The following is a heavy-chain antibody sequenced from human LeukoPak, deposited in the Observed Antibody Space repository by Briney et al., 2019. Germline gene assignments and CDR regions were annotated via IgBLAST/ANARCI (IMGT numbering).Heavy chain of an antibody. CDR1: GYSFTSYN. CDR3: ARVRDGYNDAYDI. D-gene: IGHD5-24*01. V-gene: IGHV1-46*01. CDR2: IKPSGTDT. Sequence: GASVKVSCKTSGYSFTSYNLHWVRQAPGQRREWMGIIKPSGTDTKYAQKFQGRVFMTTDTSTSTVYMELSSVKSEDTAVYYCARVRDGYNDAYDIWGQGTMVIVSS. J-gene: IGHJ3*02.